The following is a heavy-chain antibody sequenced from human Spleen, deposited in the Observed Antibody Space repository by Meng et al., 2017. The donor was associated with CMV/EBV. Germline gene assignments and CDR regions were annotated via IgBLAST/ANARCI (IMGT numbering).Heavy chain of an antibody. Sequence: ASVKVSCKASGYTFTGYYMHWVRQAPGQGLEWMGWINPNSGGTNYAQKFQGRVTMTRDTSISTAYMELSSLTSEDTAVYYCARGGVVVAGTPVVYYHGMDVWGQGTTVTVSS. V-gene: IGHV1-2*02. D-gene: IGHD2-15*01. CDR3: ARGGVVVAGTPVVYYHGMDV. CDR1: GYTFTGYY. J-gene: IGHJ6*02. CDR2: INPNSGGT.